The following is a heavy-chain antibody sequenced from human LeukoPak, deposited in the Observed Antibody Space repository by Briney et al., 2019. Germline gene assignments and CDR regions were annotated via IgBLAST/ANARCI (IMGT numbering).Heavy chain of an antibody. J-gene: IGHJ3*01. CDR1: GFTFSAYT. CDR3: ARERGYDILDAFDV. V-gene: IGHV3-21*01. D-gene: IGHD3-9*01. CDR2: MSSTRSSI. Sequence: KTGGSLRLCCAASGFTFSAYTMNWVRQAPGKGLEWVSSMSSTRSSIYYADSVKGRFTISRDNANNSLYLQMNTLRPEDTAVYYCARERGYDILDAFDVWGQGTMVTVSS.